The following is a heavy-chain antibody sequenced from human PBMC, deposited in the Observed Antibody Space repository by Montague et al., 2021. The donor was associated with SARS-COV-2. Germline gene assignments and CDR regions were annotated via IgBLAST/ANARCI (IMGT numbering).Heavy chain of an antibody. D-gene: IGHD2/OR15-2a*01. J-gene: IGHJ4*02. CDR2: MYETGNM. V-gene: IGHV4-4*09. CDR1: SGSLSNYY. Sequence: LSLTCTVSSGSLSNYYWSWIRQSPDKGLEWIGYMYETGNMIHNPSLRSRVSISADTSKSQFSLRLTSVTAADSARYYCARNMAYWGQGVLVTV. CDR3: ARNMAY.